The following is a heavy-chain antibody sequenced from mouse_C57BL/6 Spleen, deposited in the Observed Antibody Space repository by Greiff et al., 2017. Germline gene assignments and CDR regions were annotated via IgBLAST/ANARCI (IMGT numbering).Heavy chain of an antibody. Sequence: VQLQQSGAELVKPGASVKLSCKASGYTFTSYWMHWVKQSHGKSLEWIGYIYPNNGGNGYNQKFKGKATLPVDKSSSTAYMELRSLTSEDSAVYYCAGYSNYVGFAYWGQGTLVTVSA. CDR1: GYTFTSYW. D-gene: IGHD2-5*01. V-gene: IGHV1-34*01. J-gene: IGHJ3*01. CDR3: AGYSNYVGFAY. CDR2: IYPNNGGN.